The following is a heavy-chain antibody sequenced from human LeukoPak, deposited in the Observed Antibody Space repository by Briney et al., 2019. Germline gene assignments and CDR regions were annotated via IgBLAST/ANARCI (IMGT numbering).Heavy chain of an antibody. CDR3: GVFWSGFYTY. CDR2: ISASGSAT. CDR1: GFIFSNYG. D-gene: IGHD3-3*01. J-gene: IGHJ4*02. Sequence: PGGSLRLSCAASGFIFSNYGMNWVRQAPGKGLEWVAAISASGSATSYADSVRGRFTISRDNSKNTLYLQMNSLRAEDTAVYYCGVFWSGFYTYWGQGTLVTVSS. V-gene: IGHV3-23*01.